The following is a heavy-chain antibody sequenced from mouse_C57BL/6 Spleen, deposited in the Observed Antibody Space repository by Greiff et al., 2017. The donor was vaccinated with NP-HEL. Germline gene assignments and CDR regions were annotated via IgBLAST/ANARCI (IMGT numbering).Heavy chain of an antibody. Sequence: QVQLQQPGAELVKPGASVKLSCKASGYTFTSYWMQWVKQRPGQGLEWIGAIDPSDSYTNYNQKFKGKATLTVDTASSTAYMQLSSLTAEDSAVYYCARAPNFDYWGQGTTLTVSS. CDR1: GYTFTSYW. J-gene: IGHJ2*01. CDR2: IDPSDSYT. V-gene: IGHV1-50*01. CDR3: ARAPNFDY.